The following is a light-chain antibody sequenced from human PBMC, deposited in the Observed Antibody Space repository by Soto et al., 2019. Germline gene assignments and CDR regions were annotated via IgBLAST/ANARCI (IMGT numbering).Light chain of an antibody. CDR3: QQADSFPYT. V-gene: IGKV1-12*01. CDR2: AAS. CDR1: QDISGY. Sequence: DIQMTQSPSSVSASVGDRVTITCRASQDISGYLAWYQQKPGKAPKLLIYAASSLQSGVPARFSGRGFGTDFTLTITSLQSEDFASYYCQQADSFPYTFGQGTKLEIK. J-gene: IGKJ2*01.